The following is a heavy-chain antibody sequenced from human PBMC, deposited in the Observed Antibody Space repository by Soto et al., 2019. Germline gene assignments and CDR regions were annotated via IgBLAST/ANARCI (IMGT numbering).Heavy chain of an antibody. D-gene: IGHD5-12*01. CDR3: ARYMWRLRLASLSYYYYYMDV. J-gene: IGHJ6*03. CDR2: MNPNSGNT. CDR1: GYTFTIYD. V-gene: IGHV1-8*01. Sequence: ASVKVSCKASGYTFTIYDINWVRQATGQGLEWMGWMNPNSGNTGYAQKFRGRVTMTRNTSISTAYMELSSLRSEDTAVYYCARYMWRLRLASLSYYYYYMDVWGKGTTVTVSS.